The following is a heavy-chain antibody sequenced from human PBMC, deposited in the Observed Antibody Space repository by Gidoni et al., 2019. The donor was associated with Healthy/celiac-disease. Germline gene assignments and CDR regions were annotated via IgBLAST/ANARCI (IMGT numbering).Heavy chain of an antibody. CDR1: GGTFSSYA. CDR2: IIPIFGTA. D-gene: IGHD6-13*01. V-gene: IGHV1-69*01. CDR3: ARALRRIAAAGINYYYGMDV. Sequence: QVQLVQSGAEVKKPGSSVKVSCKASGGTFSSYAISGVRHAPGQGLEWMGGIIPIFGTANYAQKFQGRVTITADESTSTAYMELSSLRSEDTAVYYCARALRRIAAAGINYYYGMDVWGQGTTVTVSS. J-gene: IGHJ6*02.